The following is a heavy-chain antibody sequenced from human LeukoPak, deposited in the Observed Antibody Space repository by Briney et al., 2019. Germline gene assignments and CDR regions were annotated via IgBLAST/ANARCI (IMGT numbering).Heavy chain of an antibody. V-gene: IGHV1-2*06. CDR3: ARTAARRFDY. CDR1: GYTFTGYY. CDR2: INPNSGGT. D-gene: IGHD6-6*01. J-gene: IGHJ4*02. Sequence: ASVKVSCKASGYTFTGYYMHWVRQAPGQGLEWMGRINPNSGGTNYVQKFQGRVTMTRDTSMSTAYMELSRLRFDDTAVYYCARTAARRFDYWGQGTLVTVSS.